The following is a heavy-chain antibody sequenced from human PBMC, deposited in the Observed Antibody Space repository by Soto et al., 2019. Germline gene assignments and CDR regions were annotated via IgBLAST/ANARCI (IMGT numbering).Heavy chain of an antibody. Sequence: PSETLSLTCTVSGGSISSGGYYWSWIRQHPGKGLEWIGYIYYSGSTYYNPSLKSRVTISVDTSKNQFSLKLSSVTAADTAVYYCARATAGAEPWFDPWGQGTLVTVSS. J-gene: IGHJ5*02. D-gene: IGHD6-13*01. CDR3: ARATAGAEPWFDP. V-gene: IGHV4-31*03. CDR2: IYYSGST. CDR1: GGSISSGGYY.